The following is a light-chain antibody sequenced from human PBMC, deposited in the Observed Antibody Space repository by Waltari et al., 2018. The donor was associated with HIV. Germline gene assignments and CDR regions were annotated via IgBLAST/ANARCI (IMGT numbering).Light chain of an antibody. J-gene: IGLJ3*02. CDR1: SSDVGGYKS. Sequence: QSALTQPASVSGSPGQSITISCTGTSSDVGGYKSVSWYQHLPGKAPKLMIYEVTNRPSGVSDRFSGSKSGNTVSLTISVLQAEDEADYYCSSYTTDSTLVFGAGTKLTVL. CDR3: SSYTTDSTLV. V-gene: IGLV2-14*01. CDR2: EVT.